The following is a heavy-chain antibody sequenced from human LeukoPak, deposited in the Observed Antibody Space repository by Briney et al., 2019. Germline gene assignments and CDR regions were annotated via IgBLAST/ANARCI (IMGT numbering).Heavy chain of an antibody. Sequence: GASVKVSCKASGGTFSSYAISWVRQAPGQGLKWMGGIIPIFGTANYAQKFQGRVTITADESTSTAYMELSSLRSEDTAVYYCARAVAVHDYGDYFDYWGQGTLVTVSS. D-gene: IGHD4-17*01. CDR1: GGTFSSYA. CDR2: IIPIFGTA. V-gene: IGHV1-69*13. J-gene: IGHJ4*02. CDR3: ARAVAVHDYGDYFDY.